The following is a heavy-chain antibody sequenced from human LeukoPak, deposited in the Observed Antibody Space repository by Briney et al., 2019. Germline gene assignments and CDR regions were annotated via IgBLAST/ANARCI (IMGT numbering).Heavy chain of an antibody. CDR3: ARAGGIITGTNYHGY. Sequence: ASVKVSCKASGYTFTSYDINWVRQATGQGLEWMGWMNPNSGNTGYAQKFQGRVTITRNTSISTAYMELSSLRSEGTAVYYCARAGGIITGTNYHGYWGQGTLVTVSS. D-gene: IGHD1/OR15-1a*01. CDR2: MNPNSGNT. J-gene: IGHJ4*02. V-gene: IGHV1-8*03. CDR1: GYTFTSYD.